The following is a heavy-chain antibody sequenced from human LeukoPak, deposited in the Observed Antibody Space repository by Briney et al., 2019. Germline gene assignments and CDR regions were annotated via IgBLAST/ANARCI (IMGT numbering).Heavy chain of an antibody. V-gene: IGHV3-53*01. J-gene: IGHJ4*02. CDR2: IYSGGST. CDR1: GFTFNTFA. CDR3: AARAY. Sequence: GGSLRLSCAASGFTFNTFAMNWVRQAPGKGLEWVSVIYSGGSTYYADSVKGRFTISRDNSKNTLYLQMNSLRAEDTAVYYCAARAYWGQGTLVTVSS.